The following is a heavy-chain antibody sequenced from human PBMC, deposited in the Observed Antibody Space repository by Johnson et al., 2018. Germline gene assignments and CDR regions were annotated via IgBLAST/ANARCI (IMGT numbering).Heavy chain of an antibody. D-gene: IGHD6-13*01. CDR2: MSSSGSDI. J-gene: IGHJ6*02. Sequence: QVQLVESGGGLVKPGGSLRLSCAASGFTFSDYYMSWIRQAPGKGLEWVSYMSSSGSDIYYADSVKGRFTMSRDNRKNSLYLQINSLRAEDAAVYYRAREMYSRAEDGMDVLGQGTTVTVSS. V-gene: IGHV3-11*01. CDR1: GFTFSDYY. CDR3: AREMYSRAEDGMDV.